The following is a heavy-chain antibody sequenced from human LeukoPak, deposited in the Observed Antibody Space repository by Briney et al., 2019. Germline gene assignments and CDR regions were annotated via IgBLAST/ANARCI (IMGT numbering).Heavy chain of an antibody. D-gene: IGHD5/OR15-5a*01. CDR3: ARTGVSGTLLFFHYFDP. CDR1: GYTFTSHG. J-gene: IGHJ5*02. CDR2: TSTYNGQT. Sequence: GASVKVSCRASGYTFTSHGISWVRQAPGQGLEWMGWTSTYNGQTYYTQKFQGRVIMTTGTSRSTVYLEVRSLRSDDTAVYYCARTGVSGTLLFFHYFDPWGQGTLVTVSS. V-gene: IGHV1-18*01.